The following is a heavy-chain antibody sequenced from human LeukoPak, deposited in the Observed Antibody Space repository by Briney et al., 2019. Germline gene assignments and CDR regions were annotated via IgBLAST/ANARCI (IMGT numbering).Heavy chain of an antibody. CDR2: ISSSSSSTI. CDR1: GFTFSSYS. V-gene: IGHV3-48*02. J-gene: IGHJ3*02. D-gene: IGHD2-15*01. CDR3: ARYCSGGSCYGLMGNDAFDI. Sequence: GGSLGLSCAASGFTFSSYSMNWVRQAPGKGLEWVSYISSSSSSTIYYADSVKGRFTISRDNAKNSLYLQMNSLRDEDTAVYYCARYCSGGSCYGLMGNDAFDIWGQGTMVTVSS.